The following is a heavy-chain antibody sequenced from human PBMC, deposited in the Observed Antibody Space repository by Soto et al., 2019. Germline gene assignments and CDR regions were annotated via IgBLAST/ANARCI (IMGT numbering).Heavy chain of an antibody. CDR1: GFTVSNNY. J-gene: IGHJ5*02. Sequence: EVQLVESGGGLVQPGGSLRLSCAASGFTVSNNYMSWVRQAPGKGLEWVSIIYSDTSTFYADSVQGRFTISRHNSKNTLYLQMNSLSTEDTAVYYCARHLTSVGRGWFDPWGQGTLVTVSS. D-gene: IGHD6-13*01. CDR3: ARHLTSVGRGWFDP. V-gene: IGHV3-53*04. CDR2: IYSDTST.